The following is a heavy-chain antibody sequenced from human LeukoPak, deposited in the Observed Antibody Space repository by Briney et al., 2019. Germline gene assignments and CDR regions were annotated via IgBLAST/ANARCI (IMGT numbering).Heavy chain of an antibody. CDR1: GYIFTSYW. J-gene: IGHJ6*03. Sequence: GGSLQISCKGSGYIFTSYWIGWVRQVPGKGLEWMGIIYPGDSDTRDSPSFQGQVTISAEKCNRTAYLQWSSLKASDTAMYYCARRITTYYYMDVWGKGTTVTVSS. CDR3: ARRITTYYYMDV. CDR2: IYPGDSDT. V-gene: IGHV5-51*01. D-gene: IGHD3-16*01.